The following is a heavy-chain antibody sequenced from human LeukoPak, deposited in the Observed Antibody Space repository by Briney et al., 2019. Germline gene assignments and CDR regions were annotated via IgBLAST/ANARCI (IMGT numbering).Heavy chain of an antibody. Sequence: GGSLRLSCAASGLTFNSYTMNWVRQARGKGLEWVSYISTSSNIYYADSGKGRFTIPRDNAKNSLFLQMNSLRLEDTAVYYCARAFDIWGQGTMVTVSS. J-gene: IGHJ3*02. CDR3: ARAFDI. CDR1: GLTFNSYT. V-gene: IGHV3-48*01. CDR2: ISTSSNI.